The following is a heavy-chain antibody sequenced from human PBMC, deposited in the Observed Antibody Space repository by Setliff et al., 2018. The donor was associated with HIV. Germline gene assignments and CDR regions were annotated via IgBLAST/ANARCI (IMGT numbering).Heavy chain of an antibody. CDR3: ARGRRGYNFRLDY. J-gene: IGHJ4*02. Sequence: SETLSLTCSVYGGSFINYNWTWIRQPPGKGLEWIGEVHDSGSTNYNPSLKSRVTISVDTSKNHFSLNLTSVTAADTAFYYCARGRRGYNFRLDYWGRGTRVTVSS. CDR1: GGSFINYN. D-gene: IGHD3-22*01. V-gene: IGHV4-34*01. CDR2: VHDSGST.